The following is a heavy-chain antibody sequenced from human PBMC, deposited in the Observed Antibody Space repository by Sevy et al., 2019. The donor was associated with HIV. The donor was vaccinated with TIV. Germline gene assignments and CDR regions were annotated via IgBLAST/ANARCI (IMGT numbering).Heavy chain of an antibody. Sequence: ASVKVSCMASGYTFTGYYMHWVRQAPGQGLEWVGWINPNSGGTNYAQKFQGRVTMTRDTSIRTTYMELSGLGSDDTAVYYCARVIGDYWTVDYLGQGTLVTVSS. CDR1: GYTFTGYY. J-gene: IGHJ4*02. CDR3: ARVIGDYWTVDY. CDR2: INPNSGGT. D-gene: IGHD4-17*01. V-gene: IGHV1-2*02.